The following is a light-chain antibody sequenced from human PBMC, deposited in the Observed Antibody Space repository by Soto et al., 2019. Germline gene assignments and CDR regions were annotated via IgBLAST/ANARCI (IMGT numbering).Light chain of an antibody. J-gene: IGKJ4*01. CDR3: QQLRMYPST. Sequence: IQLTQSPSSLPASVGDRVTITCPASQDIAIYLAWYQPKPGEAPKLLIYAAATLYGGVPSRFSGSGSGTDFPLTITSLQAEDFATYYCQQLRMYPSTFGGGTKVDIK. CDR1: QDIAIY. CDR2: AAA. V-gene: IGKV1-9*01.